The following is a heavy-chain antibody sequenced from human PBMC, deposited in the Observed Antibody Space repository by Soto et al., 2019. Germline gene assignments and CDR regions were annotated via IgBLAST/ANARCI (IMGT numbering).Heavy chain of an antibody. J-gene: IGHJ4*02. CDR2: ISYDGSNK. Sequence: QVQLVESGGGVVQPGRCLRVSCAASGVTFNSYAMHWVRQAPGKGLEWVAVISYDGSNKYYADSVKGRFTISRDNSKNTLYLQMNSLRAEDTAVYYCASVDPFDYWGQGTLVTVSS. CDR1: GVTFNSYA. V-gene: IGHV3-30-3*01. D-gene: IGHD5-12*01. CDR3: ASVDPFDY.